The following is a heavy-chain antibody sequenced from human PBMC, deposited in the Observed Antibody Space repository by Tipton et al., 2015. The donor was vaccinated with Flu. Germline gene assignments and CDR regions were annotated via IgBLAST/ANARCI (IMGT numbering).Heavy chain of an antibody. V-gene: IGHV4-38-2*02. D-gene: IGHD3-10*01. CDR3: ATYYYGSGTQSAFDY. CDR2: IFHGGST. J-gene: IGHJ4*02. CDR1: GYSISSGYY. Sequence: TLSLTCTVSGYSISSGYYWGWIRQPPGKGLEWIGDIFHGGSTYYNPPLKSRVTISVDTSKNQFSLKLSSVTAADTAVYYCATYYYGSGTQSAFDYWGQGTLVTVSS.